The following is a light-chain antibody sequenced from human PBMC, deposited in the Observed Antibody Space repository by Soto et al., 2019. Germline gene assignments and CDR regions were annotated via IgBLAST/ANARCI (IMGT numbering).Light chain of an antibody. CDR1: QSVNSR. V-gene: IGKV3-20*01. CDR3: QHYGRSPIT. Sequence: EIVLTHAPVTRSFAPVEGATLSCRASQSVNSRLAWYQHKPGQAPRLLISGASSRATGIPDRFSGSGSATDFTLTISRLEPEDFALYYCQHYGRSPITFGQGTRLEI. CDR2: GAS. J-gene: IGKJ5*01.